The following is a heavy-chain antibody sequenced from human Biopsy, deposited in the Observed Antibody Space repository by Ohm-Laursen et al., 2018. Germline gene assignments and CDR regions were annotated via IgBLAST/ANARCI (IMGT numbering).Heavy chain of an antibody. Sequence: SQTLSLTCTVSGGSFTGHYWSWIRQPPGQGLEWIGHISYTGYTSYNASLKSRVTISVDTSRNHFSLRLSPLTAADTAVYYCARGSNDFGGLYFPRWGQGTLVTVSS. CDR3: ARGSNDFGGLYFPR. V-gene: IGHV4-59*11. J-gene: IGHJ4*02. D-gene: IGHD4-23*01. CDR2: ISYTGYT. CDR1: GGSFTGHY.